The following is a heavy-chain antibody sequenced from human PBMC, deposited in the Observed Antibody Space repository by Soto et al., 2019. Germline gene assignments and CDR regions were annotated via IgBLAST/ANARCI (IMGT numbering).Heavy chain of an antibody. V-gene: IGHV5-51*01. D-gene: IGHD3-9*01. CDR2: IYPGDSDA. Sequence: PGEALKISCKSSGYSFTGYWIGWVRQMPGKGLEWMGIIYPGDSDARYSPSFQGQVTTSVDTSINTAFLRWNSLPASDTAMYYCARQADYNILTGYFYYFDYWGQGSLVTVSS. CDR3: ARQADYNILTGYFYYFDY. J-gene: IGHJ4*02. CDR1: GYSFTGYW.